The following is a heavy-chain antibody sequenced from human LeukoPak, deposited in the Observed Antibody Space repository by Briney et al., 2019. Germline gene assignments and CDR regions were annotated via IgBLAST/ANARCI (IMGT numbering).Heavy chain of an antibody. J-gene: IGHJ4*02. CDR1: GFTSTNNA. Sequence: PGGSRRLSCPPSGFTSTNNATHWVRQAPGTGREWGEVIWNDGSKKYYADSVKGRFTISRDNSKNTLYLQMKSLRAEDTAVYHCAKDFNRGGMVVTTITYYFDYWGQGALVTVSS. V-gene: IGHV3-33*06. CDR3: AKDFNRGGMVVTTITYYFDY. D-gene: IGHD2-21*02. CDR2: IWNDGSKK.